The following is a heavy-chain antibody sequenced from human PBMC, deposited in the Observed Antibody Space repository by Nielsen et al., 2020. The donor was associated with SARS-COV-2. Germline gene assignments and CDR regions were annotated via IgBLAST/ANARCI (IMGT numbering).Heavy chain of an antibody. D-gene: IGHD2-2*02. CDR3: ARGHLVVVPSPILGLGPFFYSFYLDV. Sequence: SETLSLTCAVSGGSVSSNDWWTWVRQSPGKGLEWIGEVSPSGSTNYSPSLQSRVTLSMDKSRRQFSLRLASVSAADTAVYFCARGHLVVVPSPILGLGPFFYSFYLDVWGKGTTVIVSS. CDR2: VSPSGST. V-gene: IGHV4-4*02. J-gene: IGHJ6*03. CDR1: GGSVSSNDW.